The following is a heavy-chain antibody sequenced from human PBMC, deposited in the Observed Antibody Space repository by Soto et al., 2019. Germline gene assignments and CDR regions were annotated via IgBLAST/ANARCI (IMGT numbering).Heavy chain of an antibody. J-gene: IGHJ4*02. Sequence: TSETLSLTCAVSGGSISLSNWWSWVRQPPGKGLEWIGYIYYSGSTYYNPSLKSRVTISVDTSKNQFSLKLSSVTAADTAVYYCARRYGGAFDYWGQGTLVTVSS. CDR1: GGSISLSNW. D-gene: IGHD4-17*01. CDR3: ARRYGGAFDY. V-gene: IGHV4-4*02. CDR2: IYYSGST.